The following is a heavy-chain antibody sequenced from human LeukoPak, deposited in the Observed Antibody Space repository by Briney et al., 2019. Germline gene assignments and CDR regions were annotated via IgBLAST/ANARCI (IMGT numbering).Heavy chain of an antibody. J-gene: IGHJ4*02. CDR2: INWNGGST. CDR1: GFTFDDYG. V-gene: IGHV3-20*04. Sequence: GGSLRLSCAASGFTFDDYGMSWVRQAPGKGLEWVSGINWNGGSTGYADSVKGRFTISRDNAKNSLYLQMNSLRAEDTAVYYCARDYNNEYYFDYWGQGTLVTVSS. CDR3: ARDYNNEYYFDY. D-gene: IGHD3-10*01.